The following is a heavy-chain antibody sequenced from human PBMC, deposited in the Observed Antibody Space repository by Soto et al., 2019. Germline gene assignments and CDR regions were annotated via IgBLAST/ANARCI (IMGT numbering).Heavy chain of an antibody. J-gene: IGHJ5*02. D-gene: IGHD3-9*01. CDR3: AKGAFYDILTGYSGGIVNNWFDP. CDR1: GFTFSSYA. Sequence: EVQLLESGGGLVQPWGSLRLYCAASGFTFSSYAMSWVRQAPGKGLEWVSAISGSGGSTYYADSVKGRFTISRDNSKNTLYLQMNSLRAEDTAVYYCAKGAFYDILTGYSGGIVNNWFDPWGQGTLVTVSS. CDR2: ISGSGGST. V-gene: IGHV3-23*01.